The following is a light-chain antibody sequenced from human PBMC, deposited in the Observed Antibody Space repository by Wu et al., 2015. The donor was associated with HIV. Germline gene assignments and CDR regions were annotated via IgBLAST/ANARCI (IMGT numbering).Light chain of an antibody. Sequence: QLTQSPDSLSASVGDKVTITCRASQGINNYLAWYQQKPGKAPRLLISGASTLQGGVPSRFSGSGSGTDFILTISNLQPEDSATYYCHQFYIHPRSFGQGTNLEI. CDR2: GAS. CDR1: QGINNY. CDR3: HQFYIHPRS. V-gene: IGKV1-9*01. J-gene: IGKJ2*03.